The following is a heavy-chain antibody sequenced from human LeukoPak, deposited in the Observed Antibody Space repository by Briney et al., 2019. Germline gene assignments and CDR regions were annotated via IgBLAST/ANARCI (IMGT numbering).Heavy chain of an antibody. D-gene: IGHD6-19*01. CDR1: GFTFRNYG. CDR3: ARGHDGSGWYEYYYYMDV. J-gene: IGHJ6*03. Sequence: ASVKVSCKASGFTFRNYGMHWVRQAPGQRLEWMGWINPTNEKTKYSEKFQGRVTISRDTGASTVYMELSSLRSEDTAVYYCARGHDGSGWYEYYYYMDVWGKGTTVTVSS. CDR2: INPTNEKT. V-gene: IGHV1-3*01.